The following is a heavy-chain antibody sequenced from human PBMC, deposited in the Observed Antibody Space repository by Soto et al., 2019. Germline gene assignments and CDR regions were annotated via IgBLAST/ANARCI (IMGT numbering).Heavy chain of an antibody. J-gene: IGHJ4*02. CDR3: ARRGGYSPGIAAAGHDY. D-gene: IGHD6-13*01. CDR2: IYYSGST. V-gene: IGHV4-39*01. CDR1: GGSISSSSYY. Sequence: SETLSLTCTVSGGSISSSSYYWGWIRQPPGKGLEWIGSIYYSGSTYYNPSLKSRVTISVDTSKNQFSLKLSSVTAADTAVYYCARRGGYSPGIAAAGHDYWGQGTLVTVSS.